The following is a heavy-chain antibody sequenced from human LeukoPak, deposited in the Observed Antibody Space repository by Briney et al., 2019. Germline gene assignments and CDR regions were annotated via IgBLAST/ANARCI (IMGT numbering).Heavy chain of an antibody. CDR1: GFTFSNYA. D-gene: IGHD6-19*01. Sequence: GGSLRLSCEASGFTFSNYAFHWVRQAPGKGLEWVAVISYDGSNKYYADSVMGRFTVSRDNSKNMLYLQMSSLRTEDTGVYYCASSPSSYFDYWGQGTLVTVSS. CDR2: ISYDGSNK. CDR3: ASSPSSYFDY. J-gene: IGHJ4*02. V-gene: IGHV3-30-3*01.